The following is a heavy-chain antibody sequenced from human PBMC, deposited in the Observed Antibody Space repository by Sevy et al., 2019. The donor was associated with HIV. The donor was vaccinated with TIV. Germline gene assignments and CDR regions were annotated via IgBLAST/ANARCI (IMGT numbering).Heavy chain of an antibody. CDR1: GFTFSDYY. Sequence: GGSLRLSCAASGFTFSDYYMTWVRQAPGKGLEWVSYISGTGGSIYYADSVKGRFTLSSDNAKKSLFLVMSSLTAEDTAVYYCARVGYPYAFDPWGQGTLVTVSS. CDR3: ARVGYPYAFDP. J-gene: IGHJ5*02. D-gene: IGHD5-18*01. CDR2: ISGTGGSI. V-gene: IGHV3-11*01.